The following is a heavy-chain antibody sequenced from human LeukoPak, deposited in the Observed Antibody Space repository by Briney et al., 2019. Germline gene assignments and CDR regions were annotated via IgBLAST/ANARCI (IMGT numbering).Heavy chain of an antibody. CDR1: GFTFSSHL. V-gene: IGHV3-74*01. CDR3: AKKTPGTYPFDY. CDR2: VKSDGTAT. J-gene: IGHJ4*02. Sequence: PGGSLRLSCAASGFTFSSHLMHWVRHAQGTGLVWVSSVKSDGTATNYAGSVKGRFTISRDDSKNTLYLQMTSLRAEDTAVYYCAKKTPGTYPFDYWGQGTLVTVSP. D-gene: IGHD6-13*01.